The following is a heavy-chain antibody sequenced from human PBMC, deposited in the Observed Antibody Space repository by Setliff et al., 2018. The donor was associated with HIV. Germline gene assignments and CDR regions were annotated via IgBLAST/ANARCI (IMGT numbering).Heavy chain of an antibody. CDR3: AKQGYSDSLYAFDV. CDR2: IHPNTGST. Sequence: ASVKVSCKASGFSFDDYYIYWVRQAPGHGLELMGRIHPNTGSTNYLQEFQGRVTITRDTSMSTVYMALTGLTSDDTAVYYCAKQGYSDSLYAFDVWGQGTMVTVSS. V-gene: IGHV1-2*06. J-gene: IGHJ3*01. CDR1: GFSFDDYY. D-gene: IGHD1-26*01.